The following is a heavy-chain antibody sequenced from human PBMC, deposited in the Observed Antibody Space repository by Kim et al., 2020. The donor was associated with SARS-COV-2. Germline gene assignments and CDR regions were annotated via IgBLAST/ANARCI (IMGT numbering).Heavy chain of an antibody. V-gene: IGHV4-39*01. CDR3: ARLDLSIDQYNYGLDV. CDR2: VYYSGIT. J-gene: IGHJ6*01. CDR1: GGSVNSPSLY. D-gene: IGHD2-15*01. Sequence: SETLSLTCTVSGGSVNSPSLYWAWIRQPPGKGLEWIGTVYYSGITYYIPSLSDRVTMSVDSSKNQFSLTLSFVTAADTAVYFCARLDLSIDQYNYGLDV.